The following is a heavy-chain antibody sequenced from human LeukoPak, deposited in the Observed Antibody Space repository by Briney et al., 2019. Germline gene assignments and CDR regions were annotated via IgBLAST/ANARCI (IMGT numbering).Heavy chain of an antibody. D-gene: IGHD5-18*01. V-gene: IGHV3-23*01. Sequence: GGPLRLSCAVSGLTYSSYAMSWARQAPGKGLEWVTAISGSCGSTYYADSVKGRFTIYRDISKITLYLQMNSLRAEDTAVYYCAKENWWIQLMENHYYYYGMDVWGQGTTVTVSS. J-gene: IGHJ6*02. CDR1: GLTYSSYA. CDR2: ISGSCGST. CDR3: AKENWWIQLMENHYYYYGMDV.